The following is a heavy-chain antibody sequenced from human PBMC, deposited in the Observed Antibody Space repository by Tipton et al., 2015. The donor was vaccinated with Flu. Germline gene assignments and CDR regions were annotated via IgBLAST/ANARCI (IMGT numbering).Heavy chain of an antibody. CDR3: ARHTGDSVRGLIDY. J-gene: IGHJ4*02. D-gene: IGHD3-10*02. CDR2: ILHTGNT. Sequence: LRLSCSISGDSIRSPYYWGWIRQPPGKGLEWVGNILHTGNTFLNPSLKTRLTISVDTSKNQFSLRLSSVTAADTAVYYCARHTGDSVRGLIDYWGQGTLVTVSS. V-gene: IGHV4-38-2*02. CDR1: GDSIRSPYY.